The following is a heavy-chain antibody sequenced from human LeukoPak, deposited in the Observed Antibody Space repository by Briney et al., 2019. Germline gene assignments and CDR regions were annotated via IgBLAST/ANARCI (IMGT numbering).Heavy chain of an antibody. CDR1: GGSLRNYY. D-gene: IGHD3-3*01. CDR3: AREETTIFEVPYFDY. J-gene: IGHJ4*02. CDR2: IYSRGST. Sequence: SLGTPSLTSTVSGGSLRNYYWSWIRHPAGRGLEWIGRIYSRGSTNYNTSLKSRVSMSIDTSKNQFSVKPSSATAADTAVYYCAREETTIFEVPYFDYWGQGELVTVSS. V-gene: IGHV4-4*07.